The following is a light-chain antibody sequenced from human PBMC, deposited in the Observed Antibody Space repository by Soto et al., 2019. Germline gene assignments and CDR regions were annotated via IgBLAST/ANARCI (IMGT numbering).Light chain of an antibody. Sequence: ALTQPASVSGSPGQSITISCTGTSSDVGGYNYVSWYQQHPGKAPKLMIYDVSNRPSGVSNRFSGSKSGNTASLTISGLQAEDEADYYCSSYTSSSTLAVFGGGTKLTVL. V-gene: IGLV2-14*01. CDR2: DVS. CDR3: SSYTSSSTLAV. J-gene: IGLJ2*01. CDR1: SSDVGGYNY.